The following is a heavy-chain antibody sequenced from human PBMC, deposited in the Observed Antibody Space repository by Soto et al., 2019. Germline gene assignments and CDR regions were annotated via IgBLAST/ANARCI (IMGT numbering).Heavy chain of an antibody. CDR1: GDSINNDY. J-gene: IGHJ4*02. Sequence: PSDTLSLTCTVSGDSINNDYWSWIRQPPGRGLEWIGYIFYSGSTNYNPSLKSRVTMSVDRSKNHFSLKLTSVTAADTAVYYCVTGGDGYRFAYWGQGTLVTASS. V-gene: IGHV4-59*01. CDR2: IFYSGST. CDR3: VTGGDGYRFAY. D-gene: IGHD2-21*02.